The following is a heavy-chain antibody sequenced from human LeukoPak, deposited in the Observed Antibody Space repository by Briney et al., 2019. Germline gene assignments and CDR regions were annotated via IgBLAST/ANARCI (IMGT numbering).Heavy chain of an antibody. Sequence: GGSLRLSCAASGFTFSSYSMNWVRQAPGKGLEWVSAISGSGGSTYYADSVKGRFTISRDNSKNTLYLQMNSLRAEDTAVYYCAKGYLRYYFDYWGQGTLVTVSS. CDR3: AKGYLRYYFDY. V-gene: IGHV3-23*01. D-gene: IGHD3-10*02. CDR1: GFTFSSYS. J-gene: IGHJ4*02. CDR2: ISGSGGST.